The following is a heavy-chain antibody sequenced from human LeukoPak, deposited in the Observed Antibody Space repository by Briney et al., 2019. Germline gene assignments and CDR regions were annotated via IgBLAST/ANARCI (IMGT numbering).Heavy chain of an antibody. D-gene: IGHD6-19*01. V-gene: IGHV3-21*01. CDR3: ARGLGLQPLFDY. J-gene: IGHJ4*02. Sequence: PGGSLRLSCAASGFTFSSYSMNWVRRAPGKGLEWVSSISSSSSNIYYADSVKGRFTISRDNAKNSMYLQMNSLRAEDTAVYYCARGLGLQPLFDYWGQGTLVTVSS. CDR2: ISSSSSNI. CDR1: GFTFSSYS.